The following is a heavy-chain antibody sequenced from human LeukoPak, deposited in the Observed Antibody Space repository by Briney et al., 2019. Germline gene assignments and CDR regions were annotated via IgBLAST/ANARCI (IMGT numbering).Heavy chain of an antibody. Sequence: PGGSLRLSCAASGFTFSDNYMSWIRQAPGKGLEWVSYISGSGATMNYADSVKGRFTISRDNAKSSLYLQMNSLRAEDTAVYYCARDSPDFDYWGQGTLVTVSS. J-gene: IGHJ4*02. V-gene: IGHV3-11*01. CDR2: ISGSGATM. CDR3: ARDSPDFDY. CDR1: GFTFSDNY.